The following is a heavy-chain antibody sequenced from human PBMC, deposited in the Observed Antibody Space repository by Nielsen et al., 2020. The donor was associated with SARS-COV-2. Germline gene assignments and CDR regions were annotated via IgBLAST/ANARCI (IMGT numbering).Heavy chain of an antibody. V-gene: IGHV3-23*03. CDR2: IFSGGSTT. CDR3: AKGGDYGDYYFDY. J-gene: IGHJ4*02. D-gene: IGHD4-17*01. Sequence: GESLKISCTASGFTFSSYAMSWVRQAPGKGLEWVSVIFSGGSTTYYAESVKGRFTISRDNSWDTLYLRMRDLTAEDTAVYYCAKGGDYGDYYFDYWGQGTVITVSS. CDR1: GFTFSSYA.